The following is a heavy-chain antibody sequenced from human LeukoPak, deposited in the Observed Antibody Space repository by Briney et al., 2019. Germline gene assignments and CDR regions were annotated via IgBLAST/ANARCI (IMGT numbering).Heavy chain of an antibody. Sequence: SETLSLTCTVSGGSISSYYWSWIRQPPGKELEWIGYIYYSGSTYYNPSLKSRVTISVDTSKNQFSLKLSSVTTADTAVYYCARDGYSYGYGAFDIWGQGTMVTVSS. D-gene: IGHD5-18*01. CDR3: ARDGYSYGYGAFDI. CDR2: IYYSGST. V-gene: IGHV4-59*01. CDR1: GGSISSYY. J-gene: IGHJ3*02.